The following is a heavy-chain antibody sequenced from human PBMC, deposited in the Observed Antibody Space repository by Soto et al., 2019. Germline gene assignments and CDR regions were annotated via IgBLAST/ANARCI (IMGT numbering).Heavy chain of an antibody. Sequence: PGEALKISCKGSGYSFTSYWIGWVRQMPGKGLEWMGIIYPGDSDTRYSPSFQGQVTISADKSISTAYLQWSSLKASDTAMYYCARQYDILTDYYYGMDVWGQGTTVTVSS. CDR1: GYSFTSYW. CDR3: ARQYDILTDYYYGMDV. J-gene: IGHJ6*02. CDR2: IYPGDSDT. D-gene: IGHD3-9*01. V-gene: IGHV5-51*01.